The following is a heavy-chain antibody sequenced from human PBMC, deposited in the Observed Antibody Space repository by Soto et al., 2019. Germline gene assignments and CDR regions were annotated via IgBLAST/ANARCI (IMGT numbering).Heavy chain of an antibody. CDR3: AKDIGPRYSSSWSYFDY. CDR1: GFTFDDYT. CDR2: ISWDGGST. V-gene: IGHV3-43*01. J-gene: IGHJ4*02. Sequence: GGSLRLSCAASGFTFDDYTMHWVRQAPGKGLEWVSLISWDGGSTYYADSVKGRFTISRDNSKNSLYLQMNSLRTEDTALYYCAKDIGPRYSSSWSYFDYWGQGTLVTVSS. D-gene: IGHD6-13*01.